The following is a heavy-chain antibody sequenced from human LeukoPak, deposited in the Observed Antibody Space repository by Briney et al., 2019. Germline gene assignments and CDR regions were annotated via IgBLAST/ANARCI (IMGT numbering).Heavy chain of an antibody. CDR3: ARDHGDSSGYDMDV. CDR1: GFTFSSYA. CDR2: IKQDGSEK. V-gene: IGHV3-7*03. J-gene: IGHJ6*02. Sequence: GGSLRLSCAASGFTFSSYAMSWVRQAPGKGLEWVANIKQDGSEKYYVDSVKGRFTISRDNAKNSLYLQMNSLRAEDTAVYYCARDHGDSSGYDMDVWGQGTTVTVSS. D-gene: IGHD3-22*01.